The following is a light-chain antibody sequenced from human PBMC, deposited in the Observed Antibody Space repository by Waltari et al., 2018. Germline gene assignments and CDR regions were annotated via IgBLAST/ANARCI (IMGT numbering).Light chain of an antibody. V-gene: IGKV1-27*01. CDR1: QDISNF. Sequence: DIQMTQSPSSLSASVGDRVTITCRASQDISNFLAWYQQKPGKVPKLLVHAASTLQSGVPSRFSGRGSGTDFTLTISRLQPEDVATFYCQTYNSARGTFGQGTKVEIK. CDR2: AAS. J-gene: IGKJ1*01. CDR3: QTYNSARGT.